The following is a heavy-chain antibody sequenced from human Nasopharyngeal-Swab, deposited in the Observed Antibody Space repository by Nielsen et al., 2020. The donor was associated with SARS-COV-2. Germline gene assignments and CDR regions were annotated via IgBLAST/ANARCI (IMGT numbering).Heavy chain of an antibody. J-gene: IGHJ5*02. V-gene: IGHV3-21*01. D-gene: IGHD4-11*01. Sequence: GSLKISCAASGFTFSSYSMNWVRQAPGKGLEWVSSISSSSSYIYYADSVKGRFTISRDNAKNSLYLQMNSLRAEDTAMYYCARDATTVTTWFDPWGQGTLVTVSS. CDR1: GFTFSSYS. CDR2: ISSSSSYI. CDR3: ARDATTVTTWFDP.